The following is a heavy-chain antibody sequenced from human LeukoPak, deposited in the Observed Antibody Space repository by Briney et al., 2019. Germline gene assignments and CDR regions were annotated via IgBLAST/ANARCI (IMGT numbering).Heavy chain of an antibody. Sequence: SETLSLTCAVSGGSISSGGYSWSWIRQPPGKGLEWIGYIYYSGSTNYNPSLKSRVTISVDTSKNQFSLKLSSVTAADTAVYYCARTGGRSRPEWGQGTLVTVSS. J-gene: IGHJ4*02. CDR1: GGSISSGGYS. V-gene: IGHV4-61*08. CDR2: IYYSGST. D-gene: IGHD1-26*01. CDR3: ARTGGRSRPE.